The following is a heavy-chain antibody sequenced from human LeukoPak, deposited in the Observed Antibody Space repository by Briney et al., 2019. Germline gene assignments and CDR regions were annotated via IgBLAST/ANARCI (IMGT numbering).Heavy chain of an antibody. D-gene: IGHD3-22*01. Sequence: SETLSLTCTVSGGSISSYYWSWIRQPPGKGLEWIGYINYSGSTNYIPSLKSRVTMSVDTSKNQFSLKLSSVTAADTAVYYCARNYYDSSGPFDYWGQGTLVTVSS. V-gene: IGHV4-59*12. CDR3: ARNYYDSSGPFDY. CDR2: INYSGST. J-gene: IGHJ4*02. CDR1: GGSISSYY.